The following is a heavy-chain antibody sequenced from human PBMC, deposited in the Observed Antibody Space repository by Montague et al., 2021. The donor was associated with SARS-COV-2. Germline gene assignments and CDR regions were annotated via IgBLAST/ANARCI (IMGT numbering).Heavy chain of an antibody. Sequence: ETLSLTCAVHGGSFSTYSWNWIRQPPGKGLEWIGEIHHGGSTNYNPSLKSRVTISADTSKNQFSLKLTSVAAADTAVYYCAGLGDGVVPSPILGVGPYYSYYYMDVWGKGTTVTVSS. J-gene: IGHJ6*03. D-gene: IGHD3-10*01. CDR3: AGLGDGVVPSPILGVGPYYSYYYMDV. CDR2: IHHGGST. CDR1: GGSFSTYS. V-gene: IGHV4-34*01.